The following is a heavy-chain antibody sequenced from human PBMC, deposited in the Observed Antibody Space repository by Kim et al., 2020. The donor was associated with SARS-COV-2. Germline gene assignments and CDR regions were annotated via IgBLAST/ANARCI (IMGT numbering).Heavy chain of an antibody. CDR2: ITTNTGNP. CDR3: ARDEADDY. V-gene: IGHV7-4-1*02. J-gene: IGHJ4*02. CDR1: GYTFTSYA. Sequence: ASVKVSCKASGYTFTSYAMNWVRQAPGQGLEWMGWITTNTGNPTYAQGFTGRFVFSLNTSFSTAYLQISSLKLEDTAGNYLARDEADDYWGQGTLLSVSS. D-gene: IGHD2-15*01.